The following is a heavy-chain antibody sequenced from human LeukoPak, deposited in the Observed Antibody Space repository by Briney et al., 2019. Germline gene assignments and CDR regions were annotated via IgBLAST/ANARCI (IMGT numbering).Heavy chain of an antibody. D-gene: IGHD2/OR15-2a*01. CDR3: ARDTAYGLSASNWFDP. V-gene: IGHV4-4*07. CDR1: GGSISSYY. CDR2: IYTSGST. Sequence: SETLSLTCTVSGGSISSYYWSWIRQPAGKGLEWIGRIYTSGSTNYNPSLKSRVTMSVDTSKNQFSLKLSSVTAADTAVYYCARDTAYGLSASNWFDPWGQGTLVTVSS. J-gene: IGHJ5*02.